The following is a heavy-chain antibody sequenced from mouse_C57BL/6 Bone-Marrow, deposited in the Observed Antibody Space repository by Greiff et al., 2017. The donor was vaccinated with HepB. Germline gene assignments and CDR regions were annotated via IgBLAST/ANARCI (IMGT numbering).Heavy chain of an antibody. V-gene: IGHV1-80*01. CDR3: ARERRAPYYFDY. D-gene: IGHD3-1*01. CDR1: GYAFSSYW. Sequence: VMLVESGAELVKPGASVKISCKASGYAFSSYWMNWVKQRPGKGLEWIGQIYPGDGDTNYNGKFKGKATLTADKSSSTAYMQLSSLTSEDSAVYFCARERRAPYYFDYWGQGTTLTVSS. J-gene: IGHJ2*01. CDR2: IYPGDGDT.